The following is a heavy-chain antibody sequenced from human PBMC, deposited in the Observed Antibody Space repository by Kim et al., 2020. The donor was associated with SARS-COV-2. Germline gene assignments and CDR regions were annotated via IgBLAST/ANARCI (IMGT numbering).Heavy chain of an antibody. J-gene: IGHJ3*02. CDR3: ARDQRAGRYFDWERFPDAFDI. CDR1: GFTFSSYS. Sequence: GGSLRLSCAASGFTFSSYSMNWVRQAPGKGLEWVSSISSSSSYIYYADSVKGRFTISRDNAKNSLYLQMNSLRAEDTAVYYCARDQRAGRYFDWERFPDAFDIWGQGTMVTVSS. V-gene: IGHV3-21*01. CDR2: ISSSSSYI. D-gene: IGHD3-9*01.